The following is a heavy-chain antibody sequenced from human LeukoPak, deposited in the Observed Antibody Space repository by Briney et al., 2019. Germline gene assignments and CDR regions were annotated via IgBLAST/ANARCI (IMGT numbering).Heavy chain of an antibody. CDR1: GFTFKDHR. V-gene: IGHV3-7*01. Sequence: SGGPLRLSCVGSGFTFKDHRMVWVRQAPGKGLEWVANMKQDGSEQYYGDSVRGRFTISRDNAKNSLYLQMTSLRAADTAVYYCARDANWASDYWGQGTLVTVSS. D-gene: IGHD7-27*01. J-gene: IGHJ4*02. CDR2: MKQDGSEQ. CDR3: ARDANWASDY.